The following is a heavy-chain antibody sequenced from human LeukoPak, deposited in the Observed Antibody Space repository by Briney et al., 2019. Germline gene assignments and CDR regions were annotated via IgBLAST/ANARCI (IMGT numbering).Heavy chain of an antibody. CDR1: GFTLSSFS. CDR2: INYKGGTT. J-gene: IGHJ4*02. D-gene: IGHD3-10*01. CDR3: AKEGFDGSGSYHDY. V-gene: IGHV3-64*02. Sequence: GGSLRLSCAASGFTLSSFSMHWVRQSPGRGLEYVSAINYKGGTTYYADSVKGRFTISRDNAKNSLYLQMNSLRAEDTAVYYCAKEGFDGSGSYHDYWGQGTLVTVSS.